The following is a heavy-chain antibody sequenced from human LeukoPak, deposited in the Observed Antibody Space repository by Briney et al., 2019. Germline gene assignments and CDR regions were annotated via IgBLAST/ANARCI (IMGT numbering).Heavy chain of an antibody. V-gene: IGHV3-9*01. CDR2: ITWNRDNI. Sequence: GRSLRLSCTVSGFTFGDYAMHWVRHTPGKGLEWVAGITWNRDNIGYGDSVKGRFTISRDNVKNVLYLQMNSLRPEDTALYYCAKDLSSAITSALVLDVWGQGTTVIVS. CDR1: GFTFGDYA. J-gene: IGHJ6*02. D-gene: IGHD3-22*01. CDR3: AKDLSSAITSALVLDV.